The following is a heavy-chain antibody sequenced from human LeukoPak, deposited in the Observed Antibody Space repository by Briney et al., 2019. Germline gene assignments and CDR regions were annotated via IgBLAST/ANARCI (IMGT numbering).Heavy chain of an antibody. CDR1: GGSISSGSYY. V-gene: IGHV4-61*02. D-gene: IGHD3-9*01. Sequence: SETLSLTCTVSGGSISSGSYYWSWIRQPAGKGLEWIGRIYTSGSTNYNPSLKSRVTISVDTSKNQFSLKLSSVTAADTAVYCCARDAPYYDILTGYPSFFDYWGQGTLVTVSS. J-gene: IGHJ4*02. CDR3: ARDAPYYDILTGYPSFFDY. CDR2: IYTSGST.